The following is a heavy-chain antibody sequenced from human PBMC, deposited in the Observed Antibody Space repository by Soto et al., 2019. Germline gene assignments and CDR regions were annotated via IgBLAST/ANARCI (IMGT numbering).Heavy chain of an antibody. D-gene: IGHD2-2*03. V-gene: IGHV4-59*08. CDR2: IYYSGTT. CDR1: GGSISSYY. CDR3: ARHGSGGRAFDI. J-gene: IGHJ3*02. Sequence: QVQLQESGPGLVKPSETLSLTCTVSGGSISSYYWSWIRQPPGKGLEWVGYIYYSGTTNYNPSLKSRVTTSVDTSKNQFSLKLSSVTAADTAVYYCARHGSGGRAFDIWGQGTMVTVSS.